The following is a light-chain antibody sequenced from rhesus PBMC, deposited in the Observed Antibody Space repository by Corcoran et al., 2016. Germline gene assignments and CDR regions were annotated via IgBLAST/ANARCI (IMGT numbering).Light chain of an antibody. V-gene: IGLV2-32*02. CDR1: TSDIGGYNF. Sequence: QAALTQPRSVSGSPGQSVTISCTGSTSDIGGYNFVSWHRQHPGTAPNLLIHEDSKRPSGVSDRFPGSTSGNTASLTISGLQPEDAADYYCGSFVATTTFLFGTGTRLTVL. CDR2: EDS. J-gene: IGLJ1*01. CDR3: GSFVATTTFL.